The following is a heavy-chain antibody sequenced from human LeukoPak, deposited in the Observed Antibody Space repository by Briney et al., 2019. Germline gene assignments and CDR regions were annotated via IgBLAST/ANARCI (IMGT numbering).Heavy chain of an antibody. D-gene: IGHD3-22*01. CDR3: ARTTPTSYYYDSSGYHY. Sequence: ASVKVSCTASGYTFTSYGISWVRQAPGQGLEWMGWISAYNGNTNYAQKLQGRVTMTTGTSTSTAYMELRSLRSDDTAVYYCARTTPTSYYYDSSGYHYWGQGTLVTVSS. CDR1: GYTFTSYG. CDR2: ISAYNGNT. J-gene: IGHJ4*02. V-gene: IGHV1-18*01.